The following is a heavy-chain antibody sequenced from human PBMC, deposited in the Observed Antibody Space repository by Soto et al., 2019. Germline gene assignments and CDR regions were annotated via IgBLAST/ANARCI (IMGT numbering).Heavy chain of an antibody. V-gene: IGHV3-11*06. J-gene: IGHJ3*02. CDR3: ARVYYDSSGYYYFGAFDI. CDR2: ISSSSSYT. D-gene: IGHD3-22*01. Sequence: GGSLRLSCAASGFTFSDYYMSWIRQAPGKGLEWVSYISSSSSYTNYADSVKGRFTISRDNAKNSLYLQMNSLRAEDTAVYYCARVYYDSSGYYYFGAFDIWGQGTMVTVSS. CDR1: GFTFSDYY.